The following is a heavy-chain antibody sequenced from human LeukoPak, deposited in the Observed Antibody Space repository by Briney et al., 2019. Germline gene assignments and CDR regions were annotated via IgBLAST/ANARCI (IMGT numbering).Heavy chain of an antibody. CDR2: INHSGST. CDR1: GGSFSGYY. V-gene: IGHV4-34*01. Sequence: SETLSLTCAVYGGSFSGYYWSWIRQPPGKGLEWIGEINHSGSTNYNPSLKSRVTISVDTSKNQFSLKLSSVTAADTAVYYCARARAHLKYYYDNSGYYYFDYWGQGTLVTASS. J-gene: IGHJ4*02. D-gene: IGHD3-22*01. CDR3: ARARAHLKYYYDNSGYYYFDY.